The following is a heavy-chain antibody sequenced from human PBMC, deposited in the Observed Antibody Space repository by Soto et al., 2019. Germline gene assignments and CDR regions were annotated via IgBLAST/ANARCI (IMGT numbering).Heavy chain of an antibody. Sequence: ETLSLTCTASGFTFSSYGMSWVRQAPGKGLEWVSSISNSGSEIFYAASVKGRFTISRDSSKNTLYLEMSSLRPEDTAVYYCVRRGYNWQFSDYWGQGTLVTVSS. V-gene: IGHV3-23*01. D-gene: IGHD6-25*01. CDR2: ISNSGSEI. CDR3: VRRGYNWQFSDY. J-gene: IGHJ4*02. CDR1: GFTFSSYG.